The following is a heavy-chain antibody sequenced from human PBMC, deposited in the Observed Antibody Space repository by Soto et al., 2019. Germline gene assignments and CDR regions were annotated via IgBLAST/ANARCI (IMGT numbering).Heavy chain of an antibody. J-gene: IGHJ4*02. CDR1: GGSIISDEYY. V-gene: IGHV4-30-4*01. D-gene: IGHD1-1*01. CDR3: ARDRSNSPDLLDS. CDR2: VYYTGST. Sequence: SETLSLTCSVSGGSIISDEYYWTWIRQPPGGGLEWIGHVYYTGSTSYSPSLKSRLTISVDTSKNQFSLRLNSVSAADPAVYYCARDRSNSPDLLDSWGRGTLVT.